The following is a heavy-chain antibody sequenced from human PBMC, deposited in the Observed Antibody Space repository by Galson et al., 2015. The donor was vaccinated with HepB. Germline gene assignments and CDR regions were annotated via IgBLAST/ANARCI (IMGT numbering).Heavy chain of an antibody. V-gene: IGHV1-46*01. CDR1: GYTFTRYY. CDR3: ARLDTAGDH. J-gene: IGHJ4*02. CDR2: INTSGGST. D-gene: IGHD5-18*01. Sequence: GYTFTRYYIHWVRQAPGQGLEWMALINTSGGSTSYARRFQGRVTVTRDTSTNTAYMEMSSLRSADTAMYYCARLDTAGDHWGQGTLVTVSS.